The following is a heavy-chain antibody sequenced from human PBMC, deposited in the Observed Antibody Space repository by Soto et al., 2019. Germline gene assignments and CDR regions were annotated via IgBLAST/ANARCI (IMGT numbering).Heavy chain of an antibody. CDR2: ISGFNGQT. CDR3: ARVDPRGVAVVRDY. D-gene: IGHD3-10*01. CDR1: GNTFASHG. V-gene: IGHV1-18*01. J-gene: IGHJ4*02. Sequence: ASVNVSCKASGNTFASHGFSWVRQAPGQGLEWMGWISGFNGQTNYALKFQGRVTLTTDTYTSPAYMELRSLRSDDTAVYFCARVDPRGVAVVRDYWGQGTLVTVSS.